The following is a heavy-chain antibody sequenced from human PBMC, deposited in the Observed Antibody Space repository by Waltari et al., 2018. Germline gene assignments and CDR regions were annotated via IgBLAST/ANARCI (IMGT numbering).Heavy chain of an antibody. V-gene: IGHV1-2*02. CDR2: INPNSGGT. CDR3: ARGNYDFWSGAGGGGWFDP. J-gene: IGHJ5*02. D-gene: IGHD3-3*01. Sequence: QVQLVQSGAEVKKPGASVKVSCQASGYTFTGYYMHWVRQAPGPGLEWMGWINPNSGGTNYAQKFQGRVTMTRDTSISTAYMELSRLRSDDTAVYYCARGNYDFWSGAGGGGWFDPWGQGTLVTVSS. CDR1: GYTFTGYY.